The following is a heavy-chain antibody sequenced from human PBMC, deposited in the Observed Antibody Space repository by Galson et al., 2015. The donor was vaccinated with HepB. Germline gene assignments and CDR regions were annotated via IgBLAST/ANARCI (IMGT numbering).Heavy chain of an antibody. CDR3: ARARVGVGGDWFVVVPAAVGSGAFDI. CDR2: INSDGSSA. J-gene: IGHJ3*02. CDR1: GFTFSSYW. V-gene: IGHV3-74*01. Sequence: SLRLSCAASGFTFSSYWMHWVRLAPGKGLVWVSRINSDGSSASYADSVKGRFTISRDNAKNTLYLQMNSLRAEDTAVYYCARARVGVGGDWFVVVPAAVGSGAFDIWGQGTMVTVSS. D-gene: IGHD2-2*01.